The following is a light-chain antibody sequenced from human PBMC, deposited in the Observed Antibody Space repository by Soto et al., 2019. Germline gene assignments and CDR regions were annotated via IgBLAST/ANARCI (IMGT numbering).Light chain of an antibody. V-gene: IGKV3-11*01. J-gene: IGKJ5*01. Sequence: EIVLTQSPATQSLSPGERATLSCMASQSISSYLAWYQHKPGQGPRLLIYEASSRATGIPDSFSGSGSVTDFTLTTSSLEPEHFADYYCEQHSNCPFSFGQGTRLEIK. CDR3: EQHSNCPFS. CDR2: EAS. CDR1: QSISSY.